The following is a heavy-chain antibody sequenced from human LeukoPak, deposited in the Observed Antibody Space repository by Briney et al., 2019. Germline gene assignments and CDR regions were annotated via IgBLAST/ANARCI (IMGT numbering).Heavy chain of an antibody. CDR1: GYAFTRHY. V-gene: IGHV1-46*01. Sequence: ASVKVSCKASGYAFTRHYMHWVRQAPGQGLEWMGLINPSGSSTIYAQKFQGRVTMTRDMSTSTDYMELSSLRSEDTAVYYCARATIAVEGYYYYYMDVWGKGTTVTVSS. D-gene: IGHD6-19*01. J-gene: IGHJ6*03. CDR2: INPSGSST. CDR3: ARATIAVEGYYYYYMDV.